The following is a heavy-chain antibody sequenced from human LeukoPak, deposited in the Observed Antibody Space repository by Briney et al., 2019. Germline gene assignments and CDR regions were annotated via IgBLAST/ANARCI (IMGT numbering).Heavy chain of an antibody. V-gene: IGHV1-2*02. CDR1: GYTFTGYY. CDR3: ARDLTYGYYYYYYMDV. Sequence: ASVTVSCKASGYTFTGYYMHWVRQAPGQGLEWMGWINPNSGGTNYAQKFQGRVTMTRDTSISTAYMELSRLRSDDTAVYYCARDLTYGYYYYYYMDVWGKGTTVTVSS. J-gene: IGHJ6*03. D-gene: IGHD3-16*01. CDR2: INPNSGGT.